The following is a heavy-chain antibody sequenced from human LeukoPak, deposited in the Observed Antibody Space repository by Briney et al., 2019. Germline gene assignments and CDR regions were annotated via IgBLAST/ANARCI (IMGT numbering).Heavy chain of an antibody. V-gene: IGHV3-30-3*01. CDR1: GFTFSSYA. Sequence: PGRSLRLSCAASGFTFSSYALHWVRQAPGKGLEWVAVISFDGSNKYYTDSVKGRFTISRDNSKNTLFLQMGSLRAEDTAVYYCATSLRGVPDYWGQGTLVTVSS. D-gene: IGHD3-10*01. J-gene: IGHJ4*02. CDR3: ATSLRGVPDY. CDR2: ISFDGSNK.